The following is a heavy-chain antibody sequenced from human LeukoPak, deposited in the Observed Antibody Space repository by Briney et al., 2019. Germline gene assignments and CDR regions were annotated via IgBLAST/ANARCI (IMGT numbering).Heavy chain of an antibody. V-gene: IGHV3-23*01. CDR2: ISDSGSST. D-gene: IGHD3-10*01. Sequence: GGSLRLSCAASGFTFSNYAMSWVRQAPGKGLEWVSTISDSGSSTYYADSVKGRFTISRDNSTNTLYLQMNSLRVEDTAIHYCAKVPYSDYGSGRPPFMDVWGQGTTVAVSS. CDR3: AKVPYSDYGSGRPPFMDV. CDR1: GFTFSNYA. J-gene: IGHJ6*02.